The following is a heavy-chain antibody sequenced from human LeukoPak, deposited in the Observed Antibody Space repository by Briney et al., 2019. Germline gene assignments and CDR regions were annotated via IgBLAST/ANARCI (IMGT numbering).Heavy chain of an antibody. CDR3: AGYYYGSGSYSFDP. CDR1: GGSISSYY. CDR2: IYYSWTT. V-gene: IGHV4-59*01. J-gene: IGHJ5*02. Sequence: SETLSLTCTVSGGSISSYYWSWIRQPPGKGLEWIGGIYYSWTTNYNPSLKSRGTISVDMSTNHSSLKLTSVTAADTAVSYCAGYYYGSGSYSFDPWGQGTLVTVSS. D-gene: IGHD3-10*01.